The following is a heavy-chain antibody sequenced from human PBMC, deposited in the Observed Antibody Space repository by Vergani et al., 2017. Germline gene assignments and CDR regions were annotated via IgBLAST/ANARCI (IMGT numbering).Heavy chain of an antibody. CDR1: GFTLRTYW. J-gene: IGHJ4*02. CDR2: IKQDGSER. V-gene: IGHV3-7*03. D-gene: IGHD2-15*01. Sequence: EVQLVESGGGLVQPGGSLRLSCAASGFTLRTYWMSWVRQAPGKGLEWVANIKQDGSERYYVDSVKGRFTISRDNAKNSLYLQMNSLRAEDTAVYYCAARGGYCSGGSCRAYFDYWGQGTLVTVSS. CDR3: AARGGYCSGGSCRAYFDY.